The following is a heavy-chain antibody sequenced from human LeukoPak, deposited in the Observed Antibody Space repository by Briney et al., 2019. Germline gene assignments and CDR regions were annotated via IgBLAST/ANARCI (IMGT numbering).Heavy chain of an antibody. CDR2: ISGYNGNT. CDR1: GYIFTSYG. Sequence: GASVKVSCKASGYIFTSYGISWVRQAPGQGGEWMGWISGYNGNTNYAQKLQGRVTMTTDTSSSTAYMELRSLRSDDTAVYYCARNKGSSTIFNWFDPWGQGTLVTVSS. J-gene: IGHJ5*02. CDR3: ARNKGSSTIFNWFDP. V-gene: IGHV1-18*01. D-gene: IGHD2-2*01.